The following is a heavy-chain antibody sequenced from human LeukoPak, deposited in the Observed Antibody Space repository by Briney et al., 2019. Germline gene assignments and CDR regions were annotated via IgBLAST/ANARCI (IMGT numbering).Heavy chain of an antibody. V-gene: IGHV3-23*01. CDR2: ISGSGGST. D-gene: IGHD3-22*01. Sequence: GESLKISCKGSGYSFTSYWIDWVRQAPGKGLEWVSAISGSGGSTYYADSVKGRFTISRDNSKNTLYLQMNSLRAEDTAVYYCAKDYGYYYDSSGYPNWFDPWGQGTLVTVSS. CDR1: GYSFTSYW. CDR3: AKDYGYYYDSSGYPNWFDP. J-gene: IGHJ5*02.